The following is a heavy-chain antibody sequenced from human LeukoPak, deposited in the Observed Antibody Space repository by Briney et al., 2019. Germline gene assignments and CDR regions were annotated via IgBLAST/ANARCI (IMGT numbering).Heavy chain of an antibody. CDR2: IYYSGST. Sequence: PSETLSLTCTVSGGSLSSSSYYWGWIRQPPGRGLEWIGSIYYSGSTYYNPSRKSRVTISVDTSKNQFSLKLSSVTAADTAVYYCARQRGYCSSTSCSKKGGFDYWGQGTLVTVSS. V-gene: IGHV4-39*01. CDR1: GGSLSSSSYY. J-gene: IGHJ4*02. D-gene: IGHD2-2*01. CDR3: ARQRGYCSSTSCSKKGGFDY.